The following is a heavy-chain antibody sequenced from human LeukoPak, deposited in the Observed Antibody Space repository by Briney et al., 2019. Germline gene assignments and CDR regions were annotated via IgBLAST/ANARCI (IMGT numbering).Heavy chain of an antibody. J-gene: IGHJ4*02. Sequence: GGSLRLSCAASGFTFDDYAMHWVRQAPGKGLEWVSGISWDSGSKAYADSVKGRFTVSRDNPKNSIYLEMSSLRFEDTAFYYCAKDIVKRSSSWYGSENWGQGTLVTVSS. V-gene: IGHV3-9*01. CDR3: AKDIVKRSSSWYGSEN. CDR2: ISWDSGSK. D-gene: IGHD6-13*01. CDR1: GFTFDDYA.